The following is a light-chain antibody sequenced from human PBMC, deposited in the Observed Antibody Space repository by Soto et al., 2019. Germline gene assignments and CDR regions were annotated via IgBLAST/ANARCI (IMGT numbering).Light chain of an antibody. V-gene: IGLV1-47*01. CDR2: RNN. CDR3: AAWDDSLSGPV. J-gene: IGLJ3*02. Sequence: VLTQPPSASGTPGQRVTISCSGSSSNIGSNYVYWYQQLPGTAPKLLIYRNNQRPSGVPDRFSGSKSGTSASLAISGLRSEDEADYYCAAWDDSLSGPVFGGGTQLTVL. CDR1: SSNIGSNY.